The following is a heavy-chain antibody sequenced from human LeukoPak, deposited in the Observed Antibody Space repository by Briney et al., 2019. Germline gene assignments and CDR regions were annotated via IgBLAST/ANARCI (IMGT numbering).Heavy chain of an antibody. CDR1: GFTVSTHY. V-gene: IGHV3-53*01. CDR3: ARGGQGYNPHDY. J-gene: IGHJ4*02. CDR2: IYYDGST. D-gene: IGHD5-24*01. Sequence: TGGSLRLSCAVSGFTVSTHYMSWVRQAPGKGLEWLSVIYYDGSTYYADSVEGRFTISKDNSKNTLYLQISTLRAEDTAVYYCARGGQGYNPHDYWGQGTLVTVSS.